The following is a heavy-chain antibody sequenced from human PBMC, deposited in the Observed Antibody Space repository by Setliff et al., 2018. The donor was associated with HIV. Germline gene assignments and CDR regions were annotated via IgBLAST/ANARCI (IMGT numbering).Heavy chain of an antibody. CDR2: VIRGGHNT. J-gene: IGHJ4*02. Sequence: GGSLRLSCAASGFSFSNYAMSWVRQAPGKGLEWVSSVIRGGHNTFYADSVKGRFTISRDNSKNTLYLHLNGLTPEDTAVYYCASARIPTGGTSTSFDYWGQGALVTVSS. CDR3: ASARIPTGGTSTSFDY. CDR1: GFSFSNYA. D-gene: IGHD1-1*01. V-gene: IGHV3-23*01.